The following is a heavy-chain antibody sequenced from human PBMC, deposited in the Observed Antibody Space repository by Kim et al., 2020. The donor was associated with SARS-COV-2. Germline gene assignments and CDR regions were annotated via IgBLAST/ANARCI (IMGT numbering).Heavy chain of an antibody. J-gene: IGHJ4*02. CDR1: GFTFSSYG. D-gene: IGHD2-15*01. V-gene: IGHV3-30*18. CDR2: ISYDGSNK. Sequence: GGSLRLSCAASGFTFSSYGMHWVRQAPGKGLEWVAVISYDGSNKYYADSVKGRFTISRDNSKNTLYLQMNSLRAEDTAVYYCAKGIRVAVVSLFDYWGQGTLVTVSS. CDR3: AKGIRVAVVSLFDY.